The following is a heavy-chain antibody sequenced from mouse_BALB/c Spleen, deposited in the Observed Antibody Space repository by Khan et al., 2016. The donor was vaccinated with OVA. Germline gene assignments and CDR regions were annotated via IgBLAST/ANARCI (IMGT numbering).Heavy chain of an antibody. D-gene: IGHD2-14*01. J-gene: IGHJ3*01. Sequence: VQLQESGAELARPGASVKMSCKASGYTFTSYTIHWIKLRPGQGLEWIGYINPSNGYTNYNQKFKDKATLTADKSSTTAYMELSSLTSDDSALYNCVTDGAYHRNGGWFAYWGQGTLVTVSA. CDR1: GYTFTSYT. V-gene: IGHV1-4*01. CDR2: INPSNGYT. CDR3: VTDGAYHRNGGWFAY.